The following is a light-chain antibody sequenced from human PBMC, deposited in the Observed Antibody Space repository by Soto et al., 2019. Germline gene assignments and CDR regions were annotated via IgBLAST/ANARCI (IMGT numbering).Light chain of an antibody. V-gene: IGLV2-8*01. J-gene: IGLJ2*01. CDR1: SSDVGGYNY. CDR2: EVS. Sequence: QSVLTQPPSASGSPGQSVTISCTGTSSDVGGYNYVSWYKQHPGKAPKFIIYEVSKRPSGVPDRFSGSKSGNTASLTVSGLQAEDEADYYCSSYAGNNKLLFGGGTKVTVL. CDR3: SSYAGNNKLL.